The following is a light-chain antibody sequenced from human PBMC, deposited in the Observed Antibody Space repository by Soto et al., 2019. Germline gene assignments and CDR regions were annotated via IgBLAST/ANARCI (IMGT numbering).Light chain of an antibody. CDR3: QQYGNSPFT. CDR2: GAS. J-gene: IGKJ3*01. Sequence: TQSPASLSVSQGDRVTLSCRASQSVCSYLAWYQQKPGQAPRLLIYGASTRATGIPDRFSGSGSGTDFTLTISRLEPEDFAVYYCQQYGNSPFTFGHGTKVDIK. CDR1: QSVCSY. V-gene: IGKV3-20*01.